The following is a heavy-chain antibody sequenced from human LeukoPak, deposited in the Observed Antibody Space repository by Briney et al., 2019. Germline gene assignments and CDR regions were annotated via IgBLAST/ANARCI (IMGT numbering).Heavy chain of an antibody. J-gene: IGHJ6*03. V-gene: IGHV5-51*01. CDR2: IYPGDSDT. CDR3: ARRHDFWSGRYYMDV. CDR1: GYSFTSCW. Sequence: GESLKISCKGSGYSFTSCWIGWVRQMPGKGLEWMGIIYPGDSDTRYIPSFQGPVTISADKSNRTAYLQWSSLKASDTAMYYCARRHDFWSGRYYMDVWGKGTTVTVSS. D-gene: IGHD3-3*01.